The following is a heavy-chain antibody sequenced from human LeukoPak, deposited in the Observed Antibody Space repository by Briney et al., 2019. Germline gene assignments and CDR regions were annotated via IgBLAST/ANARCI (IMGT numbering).Heavy chain of an antibody. D-gene: IGHD3-22*01. CDR2: INPSGGST. CDR3: ARDLHYDSSGYPPGNP. Sequence: GASVKVSCKASGYTFTSYYMHWVRQAPGQGLEWMGIINPSGGSTSYAQKFQGRVTMTRDTSTSTVYMGLSSLRSEDTAVYYCARDLHYDSSGYPPGNPWGQGTLVTVSS. J-gene: IGHJ5*02. CDR1: GYTFTSYY. V-gene: IGHV1-46*01.